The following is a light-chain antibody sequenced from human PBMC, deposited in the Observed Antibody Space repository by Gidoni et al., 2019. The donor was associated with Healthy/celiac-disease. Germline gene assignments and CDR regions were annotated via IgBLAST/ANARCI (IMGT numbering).Light chain of an antibody. Sequence: SYVLTQPPSVSEAPGKTARITCGGNNIGSKSVHWYQQKPGQAPVLVIYYDSDRPSGIPERFSGSNSGNTATLTISRVEAGDEADYYCQVWDSSSDHAAVVFGGGTKLTVL. V-gene: IGLV3-21*04. CDR2: YDS. J-gene: IGLJ2*01. CDR1: NIGSKS. CDR3: QVWDSSSDHAAVV.